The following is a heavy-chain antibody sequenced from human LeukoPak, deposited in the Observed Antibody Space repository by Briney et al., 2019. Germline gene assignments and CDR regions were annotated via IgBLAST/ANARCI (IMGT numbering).Heavy chain of an antibody. CDR1: SGSISSYY. J-gene: IGHJ6*02. D-gene: IGHD3-3*01. Sequence: SSETLSLTCTVSSGSISSYYWSWIRQPAGKGLEWIGRIYTSGSTNYNPSLKSRVTMSVDTSKNQFSLKLSSVTAADTAVYYCARLSVSVTIFGVVINHYGMDVWGQGTTVTVSS. V-gene: IGHV4-4*07. CDR3: ARLSVSVTIFGVVINHYGMDV. CDR2: IYTSGST.